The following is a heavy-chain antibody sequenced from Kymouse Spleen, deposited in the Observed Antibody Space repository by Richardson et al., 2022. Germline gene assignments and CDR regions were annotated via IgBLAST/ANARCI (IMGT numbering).Heavy chain of an antibody. CDR3: ARRRFLEWLLSRDYYGMDV. J-gene: IGHJ6*02. Sequence: QVQLQQWGAGLLKPSETLSLTCAVYGGSFSGYYWSWIRQPPGKGLEWIGEINHSGSTNYNPSLKSRVTISVDTSKNQFSLKLSSVTAADTAVYYCARRRFLEWLLSRDYYGMDVWGQGTTVTVSS. D-gene: IGHD3-3*01. CDR1: GGSFSGYY. CDR2: INHSGST. V-gene: IGHV4-34*01.